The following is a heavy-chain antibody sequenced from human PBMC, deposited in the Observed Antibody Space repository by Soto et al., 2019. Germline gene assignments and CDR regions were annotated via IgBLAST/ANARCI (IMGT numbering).Heavy chain of an antibody. Sequence: GGSLRLSCAASGFTFSSYSMNWVRQAPGKGLEWVSSISSSSSYIYYADSVKGRFTISRDNAKNSLYLQMNSLRAEDTAVYYCARDPLEGTYFDYWGKGTLVTVSS. CDR1: GFTFSSYS. J-gene: IGHJ4*02. V-gene: IGHV3-21*01. CDR3: ARDPLEGTYFDY. CDR2: ISSSSSYI. D-gene: IGHD1-1*01.